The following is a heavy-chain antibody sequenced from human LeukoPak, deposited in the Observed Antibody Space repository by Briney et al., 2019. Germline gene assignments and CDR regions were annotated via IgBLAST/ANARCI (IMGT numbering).Heavy chain of an antibody. D-gene: IGHD1-26*01. Sequence: ASVKVSCKASGYTFTSYDINWVRQATGQGLEWMGWMNPNSGNTGYAQKFQGRVTMTRNASISTAYMELSSLRSEDTAVYYCARVGWELLKVYYYYYMDVWGKGTTVTVSS. V-gene: IGHV1-8*01. CDR2: MNPNSGNT. CDR3: ARVGWELLKVYYYYYMDV. CDR1: GYTFTSYD. J-gene: IGHJ6*03.